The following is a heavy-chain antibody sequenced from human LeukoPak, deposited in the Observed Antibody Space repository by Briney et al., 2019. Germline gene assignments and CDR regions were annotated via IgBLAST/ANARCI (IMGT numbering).Heavy chain of an antibody. J-gene: IGHJ4*02. CDR1: GFTFTNYA. Sequence: GGSLRLSCAASGFTFTNYAMSWVRQAPGKGLEWVALIWNDGSNKYYADSVKGRFTISRDNSKNKVYLQMSSLRAEDTAVYYCAKPYSGSYYFDYWGQGTLVTVSS. CDR3: AKPYSGSYYFDY. V-gene: IGHV3-33*06. D-gene: IGHD1-26*01. CDR2: IWNDGSNK.